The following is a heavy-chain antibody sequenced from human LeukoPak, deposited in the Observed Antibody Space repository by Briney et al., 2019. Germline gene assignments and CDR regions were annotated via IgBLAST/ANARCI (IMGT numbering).Heavy chain of an antibody. V-gene: IGHV3-30-3*01. Sequence: GGSLRLSCAASGFTFSSYAMHWVRQAPGKGLEWVAVISYDGSNKYYADSVKGRFTISRDNSKNTLYLQMNSLRAEDTAVYYCARDYIATTVTTSYGYWGQGTLVTVSS. CDR3: ARDYIATTVTTSYGY. CDR2: ISYDGSNK. CDR1: GFTFSSYA. J-gene: IGHJ4*02. D-gene: IGHD4-17*01.